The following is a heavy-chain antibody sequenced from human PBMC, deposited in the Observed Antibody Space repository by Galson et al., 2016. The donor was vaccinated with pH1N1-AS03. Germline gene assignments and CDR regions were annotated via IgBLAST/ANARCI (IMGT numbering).Heavy chain of an antibody. D-gene: IGHD6-19*01. CDR3: ARSPRIIAVTGTFPGHFDP. CDR2: IYHSGST. V-gene: IGHV4-38-2*01. Sequence: SETLSLTCAVSGYSISSGYYWGWIRQPPGKGLEWIGNIYHSGSTSYNPSLKNRVTISLDTSKNQFSLKLSSVTAADTAVYYYARSPRIIAVTGTFPGHFDPWGQGTLVTVSS. J-gene: IGHJ5*02. CDR1: GYSISSGYY.